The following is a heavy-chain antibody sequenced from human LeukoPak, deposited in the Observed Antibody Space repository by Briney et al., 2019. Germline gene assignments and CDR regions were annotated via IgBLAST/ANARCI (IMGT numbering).Heavy chain of an antibody. V-gene: IGHV1-8*01. J-gene: IGHJ5*02. CDR1: EYTFTNYD. CDR2: INPNSGNT. D-gene: IGHD3-16*01. CDR3: ARSLGTYWGKDFLNWFDP. Sequence: ATVKVSCKASEYTFTNYDINWVRQATGQGLEWMGWINPNSGNTGYTQKFQGRVTMTRNTSLSTAYMELTSLKSEDTAVYYCARSLGTYWGKDFLNWFDPWGQGTLVTVSS.